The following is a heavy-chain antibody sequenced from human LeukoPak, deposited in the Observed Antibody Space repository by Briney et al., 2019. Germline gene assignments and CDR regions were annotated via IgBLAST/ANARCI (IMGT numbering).Heavy chain of an antibody. V-gene: IGHV5-51*01. J-gene: IGHJ5*02. CDR2: IYPGDSDT. CDR1: GYSFTNYW. D-gene: IGHD5-18*01. CDR3: ARQDEDFSYSTIITTRWFDP. Sequence: GESLKISCKASGYSFTNYWIGWVRQMPGKGLEWMGIIYPGDSDTRYTPSFQGQVIISVDKSISTTYLQWSSLKASDTAIYYCARQDEDFSYSTIITTRWFDPWGQGTLVIVSS.